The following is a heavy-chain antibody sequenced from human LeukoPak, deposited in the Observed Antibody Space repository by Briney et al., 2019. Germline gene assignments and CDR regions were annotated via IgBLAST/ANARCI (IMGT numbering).Heavy chain of an antibody. CDR1: GGSFSGYY. Sequence: SETLSISCAGYGGSFSGYYWSWIRQPPGQGLYWIGVINHSGSTNYNPSLKSRVTISVDTSKNQFSLKLSSVTAADTAVYYCARANKPTAAGTGAIFFYWGQGTLVTVSS. J-gene: IGHJ4*02. CDR2: INHSGST. D-gene: IGHD6-13*01. V-gene: IGHV4-34*01. CDR3: ARANKPTAAGTGAIFFY.